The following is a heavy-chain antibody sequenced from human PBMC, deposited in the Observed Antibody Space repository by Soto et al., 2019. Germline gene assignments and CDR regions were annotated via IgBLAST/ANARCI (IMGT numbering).Heavy chain of an antibody. D-gene: IGHD6-13*01. J-gene: IGHJ4*02. CDR3: AKAPGTAGIGWYFDY. CDR2: ISWNSGSI. Sequence: EVQLVESGGGLVQPGRSLRLSCAASGFTFDDYAMHWVRQAPGKGLEWVSGISWNSGSIGYADSVKGRFTISIDNAKNSLYLQMNSLRAEDTALYYCAKAPGTAGIGWYFDYWGQGTLVTVSS. CDR1: GFTFDDYA. V-gene: IGHV3-9*01.